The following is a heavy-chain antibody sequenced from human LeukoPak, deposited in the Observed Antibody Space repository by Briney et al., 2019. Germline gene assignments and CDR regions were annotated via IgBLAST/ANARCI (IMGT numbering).Heavy chain of an antibody. CDR1: GGSISSGGYS. V-gene: IGHV4-30-2*01. CDR3: ARGKVAVSFGELPYFDY. CDR2: IYHIGST. J-gene: IGHJ4*02. D-gene: IGHD3-10*01. Sequence: SETLSLTCAVSGGSISSGGYSWSWIRQPPGKGLEWIGYIYHIGSTYYNPSLKSRVTISVDTSKNQFSLKLSSVTAADTAVYYCARGKVAVSFGELPYFDYWGQGTLVTVSS.